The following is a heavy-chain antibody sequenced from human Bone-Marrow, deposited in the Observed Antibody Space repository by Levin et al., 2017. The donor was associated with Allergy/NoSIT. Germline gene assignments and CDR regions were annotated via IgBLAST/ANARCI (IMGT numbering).Heavy chain of an antibody. CDR1: GYSFTSYW. CDR3: VRRGVTAEGGTNSFDL. J-gene: IGHJ4*02. CDR2: IWPGDSDT. V-gene: IGHV5-51*01. Sequence: PGESLKISCKGSGYSFTSYWIGWVRQMPGKGLEWMGIIWPGDSDTRYSPSFQGQVTMSADKSVSTAYLQWATLKASDTAVYYCVRRGVTAEGGTNSFDLWGQGTLVTVSS. D-gene: IGHD2-21*02.